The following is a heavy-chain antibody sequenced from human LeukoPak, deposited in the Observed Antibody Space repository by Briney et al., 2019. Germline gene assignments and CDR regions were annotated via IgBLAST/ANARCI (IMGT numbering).Heavy chain of an antibody. CDR2: INLIAGLT. V-gene: IGHV1-46*01. J-gene: IGHJ4*02. CDR3: ARQQGVQYLNFDY. CDR1: GYTFTNYY. Sequence: ASVNVSCKAFGYTFTNYYIHWLRQAPGQGPEWMGMINLIAGLTHYAPKFQGRVTMTRDTSTSTVYMELSSLGSEDTAVYYCARQQGVQYLNFDYWGQGALVTVSS. D-gene: IGHD3-10*01.